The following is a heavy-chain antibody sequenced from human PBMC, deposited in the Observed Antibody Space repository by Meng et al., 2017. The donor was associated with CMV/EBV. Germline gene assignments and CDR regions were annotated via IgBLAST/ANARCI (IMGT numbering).Heavy chain of an antibody. Sequence: QVQLPQWGARLLKPSETLSLTCAVYGWFFSGYYWSWIRQPPGKGLDLIGEINHSGSTNYNPSLKSRVTISVDTSKNQFSLKLSSVTAADTAVYYCARKRYWLLYPWFDPWGQGTLVTVSS. CDR2: INHSGST. D-gene: IGHD3-9*01. J-gene: IGHJ5*02. V-gene: IGHV4-34*01. CDR3: ARKRYWLLYPWFDP. CDR1: GWFFSGYY.